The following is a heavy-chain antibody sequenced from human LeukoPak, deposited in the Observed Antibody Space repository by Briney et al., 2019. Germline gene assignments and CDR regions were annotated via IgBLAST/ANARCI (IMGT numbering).Heavy chain of an antibody. V-gene: IGHV4-39*07. D-gene: IGHD3-3*01. CDR2: IYYSGST. Sequence: SETLSLTCTVSGGSISSSSYYWGWIRQPPGKGLEWIGSIYYSGSTYYNPSLKSRVTISVDTSKNQFSLKLSSVTAADTAVYYCARDGSGYYDFWSGYYIFWYFDYWGQGTLVTVSS. CDR3: ARDGSGYYDFWSGYYIFWYFDY. J-gene: IGHJ4*02. CDR1: GGSISSSSYY.